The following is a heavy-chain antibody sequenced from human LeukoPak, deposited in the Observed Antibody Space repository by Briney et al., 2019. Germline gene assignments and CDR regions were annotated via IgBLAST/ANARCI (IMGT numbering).Heavy chain of an antibody. J-gene: IGHJ4*02. Sequence: PGGSLRLSCAASGFTFSSYWMSWVRQAPGKGLEWVSAISGSGGSTYYADSVKGRFTISRDNSKNTLYLQMNSLRAEDTAVYYCASSPNYYFDYWGQGTLVTVSS. V-gene: IGHV3-23*01. CDR2: ISGSGGST. D-gene: IGHD2-2*01. CDR1: GFTFSSYW. CDR3: ASSPNYYFDY.